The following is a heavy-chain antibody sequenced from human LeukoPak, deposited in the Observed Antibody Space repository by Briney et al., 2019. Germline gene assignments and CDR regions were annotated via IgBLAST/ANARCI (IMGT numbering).Heavy chain of an antibody. CDR3: ARVNYYDSSGHRNYFDY. J-gene: IGHJ4*02. Sequence: ASVKVSCKASGYTFTGYYMHWVRQAPGQGLEWMGWINPNSGGTNYAQKFQGRVTMTRDTSISTAYMELSRLRSDDTAVYYCARVNYYDSSGHRNYFDYWGQGTLVTVSS. D-gene: IGHD3-22*01. CDR1: GYTFTGYY. CDR2: INPNSGGT. V-gene: IGHV1-2*02.